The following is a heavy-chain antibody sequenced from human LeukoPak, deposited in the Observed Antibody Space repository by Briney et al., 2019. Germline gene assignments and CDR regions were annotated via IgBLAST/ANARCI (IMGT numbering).Heavy chain of an antibody. CDR3: AKDRIVGATTAFDAFDI. CDR1: GFTFSSYA. J-gene: IGHJ3*02. V-gene: IGHV3-23*01. Sequence: GGSLRLSCAASGFTFSSYAMSWVRQAPGKGLEWVSAISGSGGSTYYADSVKGRFTISRDNSKNTLYLQMNSLRAEDTAVYYCAKDRIVGATTAFDAFDIWGRGTMVTVSS. CDR2: ISGSGGST. D-gene: IGHD1-26*01.